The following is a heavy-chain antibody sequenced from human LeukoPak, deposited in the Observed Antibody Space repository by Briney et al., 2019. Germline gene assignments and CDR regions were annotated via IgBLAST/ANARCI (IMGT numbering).Heavy chain of an antibody. V-gene: IGHV1-8*01. D-gene: IGHD5-24*01. Sequence: ASVKVSCKASGYTFTSYDINWVRQATGQGLEWMGWMNPNSGNTVYAQKSQGRVTMTRNTSISTAYMELSSLRSEDTAVYYCARSPFGDGYNWGYYYYGMDVWSQGTTVTVSS. J-gene: IGHJ6*02. CDR3: ARSPFGDGYNWGYYYYGMDV. CDR2: MNPNSGNT. CDR1: GYTFTSYD.